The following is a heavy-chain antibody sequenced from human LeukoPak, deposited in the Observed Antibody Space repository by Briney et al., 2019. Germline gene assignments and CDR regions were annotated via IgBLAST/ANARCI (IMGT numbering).Heavy chain of an antibody. J-gene: IGHJ6*03. CDR2: IYYSGST. Sequence: SETLSLTCTVSGGSISSYYWSWIRQPPGKGLEWIGYIYYSGSTNYNPSLKSRVTISVDTSKNQFSLKLSSVTAADTAVYYCARGLRGDFWSGYYYYYYMDVWGKGTTVTVSS. D-gene: IGHD3-3*01. CDR1: GGSISSYY. V-gene: IGHV4-59*01. CDR3: ARGLRGDFWSGYYYYYYMDV.